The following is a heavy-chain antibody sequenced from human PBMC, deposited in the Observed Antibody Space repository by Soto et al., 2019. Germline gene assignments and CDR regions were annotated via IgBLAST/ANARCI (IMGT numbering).Heavy chain of an antibody. D-gene: IGHD6-13*01. V-gene: IGHV3-73*01. CDR1: GFTFSGSA. CDR2: IRSKAKSYAT. Sequence: GGSLRLSCAASGFTFSGSAMHWVRQASGKGLEWVGRIRSKAKSYATVYAASVKGRSTISRDDSKNTAYLQMNSLKIEDTAVYYCTRLGIAAAGTDYWGQGTRVTVSS. J-gene: IGHJ4*02. CDR3: TRLGIAAAGTDY.